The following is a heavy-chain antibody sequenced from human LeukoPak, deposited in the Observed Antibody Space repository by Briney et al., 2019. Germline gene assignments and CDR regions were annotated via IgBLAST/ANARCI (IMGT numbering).Heavy chain of an antibody. CDR3: ARHSFYDSSAGFDY. CDR2: IYPGDSDT. D-gene: IGHD3-22*01. Sequence: PGGSLQISFQGSGYSFTSYWIGWARQLPGKGLEWMGIIYPGDSDTRYSPSFQGQVTISADKSISTAYLQWSSLKASDTAMYYCARHSFYDSSAGFDYWGQGTLVTVSS. J-gene: IGHJ4*02. V-gene: IGHV5-51*01. CDR1: GYSFTSYW.